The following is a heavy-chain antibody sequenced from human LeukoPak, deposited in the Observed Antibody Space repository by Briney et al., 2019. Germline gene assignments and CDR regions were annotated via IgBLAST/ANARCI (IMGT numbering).Heavy chain of an antibody. CDR1: GYTFTGYY. CDR2: IIPIFGTA. V-gene: IGHV1-69*06. J-gene: IGHJ4*02. Sequence: SVKVSCKASGYTFTGYYMHWVRQAPGQGLEWMGGIIPIFGTANYAQKFQGRVTITADKSTSTAYMELSSLRSEDTAVYYCARDRGYCSSTSCHYFDYWGQGTLVTVSS. CDR3: ARDRGYCSSTSCHYFDY. D-gene: IGHD2-2*01.